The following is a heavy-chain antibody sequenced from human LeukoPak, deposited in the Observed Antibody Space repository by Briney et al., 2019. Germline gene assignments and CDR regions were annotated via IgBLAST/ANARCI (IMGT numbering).Heavy chain of an antibody. CDR1: GFIFNTYS. D-gene: IGHD5-24*01. CDR3: ARGTDGYNIDY. J-gene: IGHJ4*02. V-gene: IGHV3-21*06. CDR2: ISSSRGSYI. Sequence: GGSLRLSCVASGFIFNTYSMNWVRQAPGKGLEWVSSISSSRGSYIYYGDSVRGRFTVSRDNAKNLLYLRMNSLRVEDTAVYYCARGTDGYNIDYWGQGTVVTVSS.